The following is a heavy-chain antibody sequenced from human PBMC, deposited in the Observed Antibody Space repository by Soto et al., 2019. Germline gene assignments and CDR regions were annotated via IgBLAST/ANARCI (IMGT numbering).Heavy chain of an antibody. Sequence: QVHLVQSGAEVKKPGASVKVSCKASGYTFTSYGITWVRQAPGQGLEWIGWISAHNGNTDYAQKLQGRVIVTRDPSTSTAYMELRSLISDDTAVYYCARGRYGDYWGQGALVTVSS. CDR1: GYTFTSYG. J-gene: IGHJ4*02. CDR2: ISAHNGNT. V-gene: IGHV1-18*01. CDR3: ARGRYGDY. D-gene: IGHD1-1*01.